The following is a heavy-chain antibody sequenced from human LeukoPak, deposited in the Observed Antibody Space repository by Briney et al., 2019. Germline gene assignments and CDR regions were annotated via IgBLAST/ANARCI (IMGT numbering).Heavy chain of an antibody. J-gene: IGHJ6*04. CDR3: ARAGTRRGDGMDV. V-gene: IGHV1-69*13. CDR1: GGTFSSYA. D-gene: IGHD6-13*01. CDR2: IIPIFVTA. Sequence: SVKVSCKASGGTFSSYAISWVRQAPGQGLEWMGGIIPIFVTANYAQKFQGRVTITADESTSTAYMELSSLRSEDTAVYYCARAGTRRGDGMDVWGKGTTVTVSS.